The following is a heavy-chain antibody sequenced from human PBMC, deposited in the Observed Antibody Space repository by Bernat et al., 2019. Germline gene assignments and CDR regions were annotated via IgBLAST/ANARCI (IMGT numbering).Heavy chain of an antibody. CDR2: ISYDGSNK. CDR1: GFTFSSYG. J-gene: IGHJ5*02. V-gene: IGHV3-30*03. CDR3: ARGLTYDWNYELRYTWFDP. Sequence: QVQLVESGGGVVQPGRSLRLSCAASGFTFSSYGMHWVRQAPGKGLEWVAVISYDGSNKYYADSVKGRFTISRDNSKNTLYLQMNSLRAEDTAVFYCARGLTYDWNYELRYTWFDPWGQGTLVTVSS. D-gene: IGHD1-7*01.